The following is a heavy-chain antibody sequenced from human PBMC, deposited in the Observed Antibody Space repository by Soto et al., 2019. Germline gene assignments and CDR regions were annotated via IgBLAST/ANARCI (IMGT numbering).Heavy chain of an antibody. Sequence: ASVKVSCKASGYTFTGYYMHWVRQAPGQGLEWMGWINPNSGGTNYAQKFQGWVTMTRDTSISTAYMELSRLRSDDTAVYYCARGPSGITGTTGVGVYYGMDVWGQGTTVTVSS. V-gene: IGHV1-2*04. J-gene: IGHJ6*02. CDR3: ARGPSGITGTTGVGVYYGMDV. D-gene: IGHD1-20*01. CDR1: GYTFTGYY. CDR2: INPNSGGT.